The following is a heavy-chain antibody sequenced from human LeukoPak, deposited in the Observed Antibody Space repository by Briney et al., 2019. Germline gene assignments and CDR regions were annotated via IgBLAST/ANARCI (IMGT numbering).Heavy chain of an antibody. CDR1: GYTLTGYY. Sequence: ASVTASCKASGYTLTGYYMHWVRQAPGQGLEWMGIIKPSGGSTSYAQKFQGRVTMTRDMSTSTVYMELSSLRSEDTAVYYCARGWVAAWFDYWRQGTLVTVSS. V-gene: IGHV1-46*01. D-gene: IGHD6-25*01. CDR3: ARGWVAAWFDY. CDR2: IKPSGGST. J-gene: IGHJ4*02.